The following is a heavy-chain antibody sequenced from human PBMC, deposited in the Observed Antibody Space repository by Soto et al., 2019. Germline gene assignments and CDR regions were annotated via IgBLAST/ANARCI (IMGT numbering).Heavy chain of an antibody. J-gene: IGHJ6*02. D-gene: IGHD3-10*01. Sequence: PSETLSLTCTVSGSSVSSVDYFWSWLRQSPGKRLEWIAYIYYSGSTNYNPSLKSRATISVDTSKSQVSLTLTSMTAADAALYYCARSPNYYYYGFDVWGQGTAVTVSS. CDR2: IYYSGST. CDR3: ARSPNYYYYGFDV. V-gene: IGHV4-61*08. CDR1: GSSVSSVDYF.